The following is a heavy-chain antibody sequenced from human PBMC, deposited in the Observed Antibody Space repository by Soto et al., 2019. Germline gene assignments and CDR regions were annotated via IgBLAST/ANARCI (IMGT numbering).Heavy chain of an antibody. CDR3: ARDEYYYDSSGPWYYYYGMDV. J-gene: IGHJ6*02. Sequence: ASVKVSCKASGYTFTGYYMHWVRQAPGQGLEWMGWINPNSGGTNYAQKFQGRVTMTRDTSISTAYMELSRLRSDDTAVYYCARDEYYYDSSGPWYYYYGMDVWGQGXTVTVYS. CDR2: INPNSGGT. D-gene: IGHD3-22*01. CDR1: GYTFTGYY. V-gene: IGHV1-2*02.